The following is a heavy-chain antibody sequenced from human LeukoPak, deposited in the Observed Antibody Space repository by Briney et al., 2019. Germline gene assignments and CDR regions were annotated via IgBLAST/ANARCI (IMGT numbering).Heavy chain of an antibody. Sequence: ASVKVSCKASGYTFTCYYTHWVRQAPGQGLEWMGWINPNSGGTNYAQKFQGWVTMTRDTSISTAYMELSRLRSDDTAVYYYARDQWYYYDSSGYYYYYGMDVWGQGTTVTVSS. CDR3: ARDQWYYYDSSGYYYYYGMDV. V-gene: IGHV1-2*04. D-gene: IGHD3-22*01. CDR1: GYTFTCYY. CDR2: INPNSGGT. J-gene: IGHJ6*02.